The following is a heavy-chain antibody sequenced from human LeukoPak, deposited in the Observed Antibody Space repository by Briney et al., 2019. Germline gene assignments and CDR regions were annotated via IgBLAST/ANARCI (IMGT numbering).Heavy chain of an antibody. V-gene: IGHV3-30*03. Sequence: GGSLRLSCAASGFIFSTYGMHWVRQAPGKGLEWVAAILYDGSEKYYADSVKGRFTISRDNAKNSLYLQMNSLRAEDTAVYYCARSWLAVAGPEYWGQGTLVTVSS. J-gene: IGHJ4*02. D-gene: IGHD6-19*01. CDR2: ILYDGSEK. CDR3: ARSWLAVAGPEY. CDR1: GFIFSTYG.